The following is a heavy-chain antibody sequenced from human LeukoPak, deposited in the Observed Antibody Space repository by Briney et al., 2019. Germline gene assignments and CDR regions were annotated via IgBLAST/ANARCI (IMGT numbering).Heavy chain of an antibody. CDR1: GFTFSSYG. Sequence: GGSLRLSCAASGFTFSSYGMHWVRQAPGKGLEWVAVISYDGSNKYYADSVKGRFTISRDNSKNTLYLQMNSLRAEDTAVYYCARDRNNYGDYLGAFDIWGQGTMVTVSS. J-gene: IGHJ3*02. V-gene: IGHV3-30*03. CDR3: ARDRNNYGDYLGAFDI. CDR2: ISYDGSNK. D-gene: IGHD4-17*01.